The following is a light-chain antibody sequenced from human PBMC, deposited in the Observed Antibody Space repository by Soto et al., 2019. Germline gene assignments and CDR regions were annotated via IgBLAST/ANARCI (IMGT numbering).Light chain of an antibody. V-gene: IGKV1-5*03. CDR3: QQYNSS. J-gene: IGKJ1*01. CDR1: QTISSW. CDR2: KAS. Sequence: DIQMTQSPSTLSGSVGDRVTITCRASQTISSWLAWYQQKPGKAPKLLIYKASSLEGGVPSRFRGSGSGTEFTLTISSLQPDDFATYYCQQYNSSFGQGTKVDI.